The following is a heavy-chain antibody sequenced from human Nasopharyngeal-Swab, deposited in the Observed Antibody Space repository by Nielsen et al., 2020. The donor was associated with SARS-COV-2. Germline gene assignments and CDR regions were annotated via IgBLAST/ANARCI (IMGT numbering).Heavy chain of an antibody. CDR3: ARVGGIAVAGTGGYFDL. D-gene: IGHD6-19*01. Sequence: SCAVSGGSISSSNWWSWVRQPPGKGLEWIGEIYHSGSTNYNPSLKSRVTISVDESKNQFSLKLSSVTAADTAVYYCARVGGIAVAGTGGYFDLWGRGTLVTVSS. CDR2: IYHSGST. V-gene: IGHV4-4*02. CDR1: GGSISSSNW. J-gene: IGHJ2*01.